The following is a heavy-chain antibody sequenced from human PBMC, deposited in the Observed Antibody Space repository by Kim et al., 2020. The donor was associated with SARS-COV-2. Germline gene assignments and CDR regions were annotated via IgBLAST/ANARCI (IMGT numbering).Heavy chain of an antibody. D-gene: IGHD2-2*02. CDR2: IYYSGST. CDR1: GGSISSYY. V-gene: IGHV4-59*13. Sequence: SETLSLTCTVSGGSISSYYWSWIRQPPGKGLEWIGYIYYSGSTNYNPSLKSRVTISVDTSKNQFSLKLSSVTAADTAVYYCARGMGGYCSSTSCYSYYYYGMDVWGQGTTVTVSS. CDR3: ARGMGGYCSSTSCYSYYYYGMDV. J-gene: IGHJ6*02.